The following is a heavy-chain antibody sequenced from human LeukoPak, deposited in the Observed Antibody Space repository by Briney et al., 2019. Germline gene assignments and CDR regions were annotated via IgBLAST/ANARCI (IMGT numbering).Heavy chain of an antibody. CDR3: ARAGWNDVHYYYSMDV. D-gene: IGHD1-1*01. CDR2: INPNSGGT. Sequence: ASVKVSCRASGYTFTGYYMHWVRQAPGQGLEWMGWINPNSGGTNYAQRFQGRFTMTRDTSISTAYMEPSRLKSADTALYYCARAGWNDVHYYYSMDVWGKGTTLTVSS. CDR1: GYTFTGYY. V-gene: IGHV1-2*02. J-gene: IGHJ6*03.